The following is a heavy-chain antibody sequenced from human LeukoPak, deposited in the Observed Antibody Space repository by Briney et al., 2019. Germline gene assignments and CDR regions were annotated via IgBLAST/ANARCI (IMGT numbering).Heavy chain of an antibody. Sequence: GRSLRLSCAASGFTFSSYGMHWVRQAPGKGLEWVAVISYDGSNKYCADSVKGRFAISRDNSKNTLYLQMDSLRAEDTAVYYCAKAYGYCTTTSCSHEEFDCWGQGTLVTVSS. CDR1: GFTFSSYG. J-gene: IGHJ4*02. D-gene: IGHD2-2*01. CDR3: AKAYGYCTTTSCSHEEFDC. CDR2: ISYDGSNK. V-gene: IGHV3-30*18.